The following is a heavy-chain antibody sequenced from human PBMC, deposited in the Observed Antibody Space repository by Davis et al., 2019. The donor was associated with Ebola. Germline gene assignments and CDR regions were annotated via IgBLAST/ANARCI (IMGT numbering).Heavy chain of an antibody. CDR1: GFTFSSYW. CDR3: ARDLYYGSGSPWSDY. V-gene: IGHV3-7*01. J-gene: IGHJ4*02. D-gene: IGHD3-10*01. Sequence: PGGSLRLSCAASGFTFSSYWMSWVRQAPGKGLEWVANIKQDGSEKYYVASVKGRFTISRDNAKNSLYLQMNSLKAEDTAVYYCARDLYYGSGSPWSDYWGQGTLVTVSS. CDR2: IKQDGSEK.